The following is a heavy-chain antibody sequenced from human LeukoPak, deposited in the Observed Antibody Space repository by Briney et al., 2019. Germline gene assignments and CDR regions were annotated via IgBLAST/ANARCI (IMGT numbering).Heavy chain of an antibody. V-gene: IGHV3-30*02. D-gene: IGHD3-10*01. Sequence: DSVKGRFTISRDNSKNMLYLQMNSLGAEDTAVYYCAKEDGLLGSGSYPNVHDYWGQGTLVTVSS. CDR3: AKEDGLLGSGSYPNVHDY. J-gene: IGHJ4*02.